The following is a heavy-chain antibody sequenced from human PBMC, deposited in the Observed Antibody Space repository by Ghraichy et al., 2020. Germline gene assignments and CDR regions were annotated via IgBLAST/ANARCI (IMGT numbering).Heavy chain of an antibody. V-gene: IGHV3-7*03. CDR2: IKPDGSDK. CDR3: GISIDRGPVNFYYYGMDV. CDR1: GFTFSSYW. J-gene: IGHJ6*02. Sequence: GGSLRLSCAASGFTFSSYWMSWVRQVPGKGLEWVANIKPDGSDKHYVDSVKGRFTISRDNAGNSLHLQMNSLRAEDTAVYYCGISIDRGPVNFYYYGMDVWAHGTTVIVSS. D-gene: IGHD3-10*01.